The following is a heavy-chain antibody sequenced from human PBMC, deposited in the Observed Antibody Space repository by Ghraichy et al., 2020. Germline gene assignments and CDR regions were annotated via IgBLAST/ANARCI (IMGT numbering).Heavy chain of an antibody. D-gene: IGHD2-15*01. Sequence: SETLSLTCAVYGGSFSGYYWSWIRQPPGKGLEWIGEINHSGSTNYNPSLKSRVTISVDTSKNQFSLKLSSVTAADTAVYYCARARYCSGGSCSEPRYYYYYGMDVWGQGTTVTVSS. V-gene: IGHV4-34*01. CDR2: INHSGST. CDR1: GGSFSGYY. J-gene: IGHJ6*02. CDR3: ARARYCSGGSCSEPRYYYYYGMDV.